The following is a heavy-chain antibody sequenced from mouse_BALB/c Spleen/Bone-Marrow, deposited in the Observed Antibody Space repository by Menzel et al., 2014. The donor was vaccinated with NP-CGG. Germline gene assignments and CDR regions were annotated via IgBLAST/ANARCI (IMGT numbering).Heavy chain of an antibody. CDR1: SYTFSSYW. CDR2: ILPGSGST. CDR3: ASRVGRDYAMDY. V-gene: IGHV1-9*01. Sequence: VQLVESGAELMKPGASVKISCKATSYTFSSYWIEWVKQRPGHGLEWIGEILPGSGSTNYNEKFKGKATFTADTSSNTAYMQLSSLTSEDSAVYYGASRVGRDYAMDYWGQGTSVTVSS. J-gene: IGHJ4*01. D-gene: IGHD4-1*01.